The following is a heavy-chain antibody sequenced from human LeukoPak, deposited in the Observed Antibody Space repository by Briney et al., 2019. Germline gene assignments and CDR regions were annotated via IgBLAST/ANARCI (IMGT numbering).Heavy chain of an antibody. D-gene: IGHD5-18*01. CDR2: INHSGST. J-gene: IGHJ4*02. CDR3: ARGPGRYSYGHLADY. V-gene: IGHV4-34*01. Sequence: SETLSLTCAVYGGSFSGYYWSWIRQPPGKGLEWIGEINHSGSTNYNPSLKSRVTISVDTSKNQFSLKLSSVTAADTAVYCCARGPGRYSYGHLADYWGQGTLVTVSS. CDR1: GGSFSGYY.